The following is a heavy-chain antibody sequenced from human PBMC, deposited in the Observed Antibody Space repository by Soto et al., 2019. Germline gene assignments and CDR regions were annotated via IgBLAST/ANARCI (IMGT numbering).Heavy chain of an antibody. Sequence: SETLSLTCTVSGGSISSCDYYWSWIRRPPGKGLEWSGYIYYSGSTYYNPSLKSRVTISVDTSKNQFSLKLSSVTAADTAVYYCAGELHYYYDSSGYPAPIDYWGQGTLVTVSS. CDR3: AGELHYYYDSSGYPAPIDY. V-gene: IGHV4-30-4*01. J-gene: IGHJ4*02. D-gene: IGHD3-22*01. CDR1: GGSISSCDYY. CDR2: IYYSGST.